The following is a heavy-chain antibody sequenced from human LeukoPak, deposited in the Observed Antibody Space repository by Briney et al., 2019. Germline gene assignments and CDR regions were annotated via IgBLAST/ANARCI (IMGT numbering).Heavy chain of an antibody. CDR3: ARDIRRDGTSCYKDC. CDR2: IKQDGSEK. D-gene: IGHD2-2*02. J-gene: IGHJ4*02. V-gene: IGHV3-7*01. CDR1: GFTFSSYW. Sequence: PGESLRLSCAASGFTFSSYWMSWVRQAPGKGLEWVANIKQDGSEKYYVDSVKGRFTISRANAKNSLELQMNSLRAEDTVVYYCARDIRRDGTSCYKDCCGQEPL.